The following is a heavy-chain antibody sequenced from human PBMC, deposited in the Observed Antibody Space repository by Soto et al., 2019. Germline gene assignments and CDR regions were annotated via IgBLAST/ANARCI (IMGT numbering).Heavy chain of an antibody. CDR2: ISYDGSDK. CDR1: GFTFCSYA. CDR3: AKSPGYCSGGSCYGYFDY. J-gene: IGHJ4*02. V-gene: IGHV3-30-3*02. Sequence: GGSLRLSCAASGFTFCSYAMHWVRQAPGKGQEWVALISYDGSDKDYADSVKGRFTISRDNSKNTLYLQMNSLRAEDTAVYYCAKSPGYCSGGSCYGYFDYWGQGTLVTVSS. D-gene: IGHD2-15*01.